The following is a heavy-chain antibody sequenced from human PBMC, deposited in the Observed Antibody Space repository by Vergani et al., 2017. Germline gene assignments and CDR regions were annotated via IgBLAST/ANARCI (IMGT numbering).Heavy chain of an antibody. CDR3: AREIQWLVLFDY. Sequence: EVQLVESGGGLVKPGGSLRLSCAASGFTFSDYYMSWIRQAPGKGLEWVSAISGSGGSTYYADSVKGRFTISRDNSKNTLYLQMNSLRAEDTAVYYCAREIQWLVLFDYWGQGTLVTVSS. CDR2: ISGSGGST. CDR1: GFTFSDYY. V-gene: IGHV3-23*04. J-gene: IGHJ4*02. D-gene: IGHD6-19*01.